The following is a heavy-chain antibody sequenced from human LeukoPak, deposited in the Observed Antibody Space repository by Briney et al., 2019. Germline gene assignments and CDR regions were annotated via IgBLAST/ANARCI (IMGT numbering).Heavy chain of an antibody. V-gene: IGHV1-2*04. CDR1: GYTFTGYY. CDR3: ARPSGKGWFDP. D-gene: IGHD3-10*01. CDR2: INPNSGGT. J-gene: IGHJ5*02. Sequence: ASVKVSCKASGYTFTGYYMHWVRQAPGQGLEWMGWINPNSGGTNYAQKFQGWVTMTRDTSISTAYMELNRLRSDDTAVYYCARPSGKGWFDPWGQGTLVTVSS.